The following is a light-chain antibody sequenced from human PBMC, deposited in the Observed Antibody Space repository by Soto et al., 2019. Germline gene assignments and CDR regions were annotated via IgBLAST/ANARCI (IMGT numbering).Light chain of an antibody. J-gene: IGLJ1*01. CDR3: SSYAGSNV. Sequence: QSVLTQPASVSGSPGQSITISCTGTRRDVGGYNYVSWYQQYSGKSPKLMIYEVSKRPSGVPDRFSGSKSGNTASLTVSGLQAEDEADYYCSSYAGSNVFGTGTKVTVL. V-gene: IGLV2-8*01. CDR1: RRDVGGYNY. CDR2: EVS.